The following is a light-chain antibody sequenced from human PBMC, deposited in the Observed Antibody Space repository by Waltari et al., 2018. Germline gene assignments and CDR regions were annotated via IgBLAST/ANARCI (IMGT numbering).Light chain of an antibody. CDR1: NSNIGRIH. Sequence: QSVVTQPPSVSGTPGQRVTISCSGSNSNIGRIHVYWYQQFPGTAPKLLLYKNSQRPSAVPARFSGSKSGTSASLAISGRRSEDVADYYCIVWDDSLSGPVFGGGTMLTVL. V-gene: IGLV1-47*01. CDR3: IVWDDSLSGPV. CDR2: KNS. J-gene: IGLJ3*02.